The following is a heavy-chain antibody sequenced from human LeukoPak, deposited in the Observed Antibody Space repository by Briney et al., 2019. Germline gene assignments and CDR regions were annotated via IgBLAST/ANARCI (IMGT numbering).Heavy chain of an antibody. J-gene: IGHJ3*02. CDR3: ARDKLGYAFDI. V-gene: IGHV6-1*01. CDR1: WDHHSSIRAV. CDR2: TYYRSKWYN. D-gene: IGHD7-27*01. Sequence: SHTVPHTCAISWDHHSSIRAVWKWTSQSPSRGLEWQGRTYYRSKWYNDYAVSVKGRITINPDTSKNQFSLQLNSVTPEDTAVYYCARDKLGYAFDIWGQGTMVTVSS.